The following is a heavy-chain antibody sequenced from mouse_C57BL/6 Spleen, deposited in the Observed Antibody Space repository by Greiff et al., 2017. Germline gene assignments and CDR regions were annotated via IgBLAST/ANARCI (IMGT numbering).Heavy chain of an antibody. CDR2: IDPNSGGT. J-gene: IGHJ4*01. CDR1: GYTFTSYW. D-gene: IGHD1-1*01. V-gene: IGHV1-72*01. Sequence: QVQLQQPGAELVKPGASVKLSCKASGYTFTSYWMHWVKQRPGRGLEWIGRIDPNSGGTKYNEKFKSKATLTVDKPSSTAYMQLSSRTSEDSAVYYCARQGSITTFYAMDYWGQGTSVTVSS. CDR3: ARQGSITTFYAMDY.